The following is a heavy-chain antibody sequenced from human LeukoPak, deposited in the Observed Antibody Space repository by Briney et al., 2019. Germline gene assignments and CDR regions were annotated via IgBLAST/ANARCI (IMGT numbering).Heavy chain of an antibody. D-gene: IGHD2-2*01. CDR1: GYSFTSCW. CDR3: ARGLDVVVPAAMDFDY. Sequence: GESLRISCKGSGYSFTSCWIGWVRQMPGKGLEWMGIIYPGDSDTRYSPSFQGQVTISADKSISTAYLQWSSLKASDTAMYYCARGLDVVVPAAMDFDYWGQGTLVTVSS. J-gene: IGHJ4*02. CDR2: IYPGDSDT. V-gene: IGHV5-51*01.